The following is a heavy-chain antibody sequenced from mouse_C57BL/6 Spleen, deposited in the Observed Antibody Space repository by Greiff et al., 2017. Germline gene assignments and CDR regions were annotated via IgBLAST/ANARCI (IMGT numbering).Heavy chain of an antibody. CDR3: ARKYYDYDEYYFDY. CDR2: ISSGSSTI. J-gene: IGHJ2*01. D-gene: IGHD2-4*01. Sequence: EVQVVESGGGLVKPGGSLKLSCAASGFTFSDYGMHWVRQAPEKGLEWVAYISSGSSTIYYADTVKGRFTISRDNAKNTLFLQMTSLRSEDTAMYYCARKYYDYDEYYFDYWGQGTTLTVSS. V-gene: IGHV5-17*01. CDR1: GFTFSDYG.